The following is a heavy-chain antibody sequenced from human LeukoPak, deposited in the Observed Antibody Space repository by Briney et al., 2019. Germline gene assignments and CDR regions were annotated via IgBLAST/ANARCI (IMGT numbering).Heavy chain of an antibody. J-gene: IGHJ3*02. CDR1: GGSFSGYY. CDR3: ARFRAGDNSGYYYVRAFDI. CDR2: INHSGST. D-gene: IGHD3-22*01. Sequence: PSETLSLTCAVYGGSFSGYYWSWIRQPPGKGLEWIGEINHSGSTNYNPSLKSRVTISVDTSKNQFSLKLSSVTAADTAVYYCARFRAGDNSGYYYVRAFDIWGQGTMVTVSS. V-gene: IGHV4-34*01.